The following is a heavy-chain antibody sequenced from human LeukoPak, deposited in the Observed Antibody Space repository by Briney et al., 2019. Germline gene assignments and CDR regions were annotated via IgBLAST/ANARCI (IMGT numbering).Heavy chain of an antibody. CDR1: GFTFSSYW. D-gene: IGHD2-2*01. Sequence: GGSLRLSCAGSGFTFSSYWMSWVRQAPGKGLEWVANIKQDGSEKYYEDSVKGRFTISRDNAKNSLYLQMNSLRAEDTAVYYCAKDGIVVVPAAMGYWGQGTLVTVSS. CDR2: IKQDGSEK. CDR3: AKDGIVVVPAAMGY. J-gene: IGHJ4*02. V-gene: IGHV3-7*03.